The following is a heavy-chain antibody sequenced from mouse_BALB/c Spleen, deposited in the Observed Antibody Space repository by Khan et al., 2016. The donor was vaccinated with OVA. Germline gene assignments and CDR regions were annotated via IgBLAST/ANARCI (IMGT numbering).Heavy chain of an antibody. D-gene: IGHD2-3*01. CDR1: GYTFTYYV. CDR3: ARGDGYYVYFDY. Sequence: QVQLKESGPELVKPGASVKMSCKASGYTFTYYVITWVMQRTGQGLEWIGEIYPGSDNAYYNERFKGKATLTADKSSNTTHMQLSSLTSEDSAVYFCARGDGYYVYFDYWGQGTTLTVSS. V-gene: IGHV1-77*01. J-gene: IGHJ2*01. CDR2: IYPGSDNA.